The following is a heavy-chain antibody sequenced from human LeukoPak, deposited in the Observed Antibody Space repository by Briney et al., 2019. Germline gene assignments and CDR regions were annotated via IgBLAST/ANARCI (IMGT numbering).Heavy chain of an antibody. Sequence: GGSLRLSCVASGFTFSNYWMNWVRQGPGKGLEWVANIKEDGSEKYHVVAVKGRFTIARDNAKNSSYLQMNSLRVEDTAVYFCGRGMDVWGQGTTVTVS. CDR3: GRGMDV. J-gene: IGHJ6*02. CDR1: GFTFSNYW. V-gene: IGHV3-7*01. CDR2: IKEDGSEK.